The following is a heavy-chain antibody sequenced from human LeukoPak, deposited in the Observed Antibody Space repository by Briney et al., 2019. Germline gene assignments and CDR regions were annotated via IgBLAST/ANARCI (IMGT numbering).Heavy chain of an antibody. D-gene: IGHD3-22*01. Sequence: PSETLSLTCTVSGGSISSSSYYWGWIRQPPGKGLEWIGSIYYSGSTYYNPSLKSRLTMSIDTSKNQFSLKLSSVTAADTAVYYCARQDDSSGYVDYWGQGTLVTVSS. CDR3: ARQDDSSGYVDY. CDR2: IYYSGST. V-gene: IGHV4-39*01. CDR1: GGSISSSSYY. J-gene: IGHJ4*02.